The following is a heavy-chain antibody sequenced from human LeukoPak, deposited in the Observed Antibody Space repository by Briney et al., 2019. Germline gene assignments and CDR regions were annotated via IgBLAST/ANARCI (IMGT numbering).Heavy chain of an antibody. J-gene: IGHJ3*02. V-gene: IGHV1-69*04. D-gene: IGHD3-10*01. Sequence: SVKVSCKASGGTFSSYAISWVRQAPGQGLEWMGRIIPILGIANYAQKFQGRVTITADKSTSTAYMELSSLRSEDTAVYYCARDTMVRGVTGPFDIWGQGTMVTVSS. CDR3: ARDTMVRGVTGPFDI. CDR2: IIPILGIA. CDR1: GGTFSSYA.